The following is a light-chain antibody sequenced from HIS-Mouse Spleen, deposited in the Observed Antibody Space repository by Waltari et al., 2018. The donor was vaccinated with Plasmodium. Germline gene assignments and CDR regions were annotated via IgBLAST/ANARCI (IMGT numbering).Light chain of an antibody. V-gene: IGLV3-10*01. Sequence: SYELTQPPSVSVSPGQTARITCSGDALPKEYAYWDKQKSGQAPVLVIYEDSKRPSGIPERFSGSSSGTMATLTISGAQVEDEADYYCYSTDSSGNHRVFGGGTKLTVL. CDR3: YSTDSSGNHRV. J-gene: IGLJ3*02. CDR2: EDS. CDR1: ALPKEY.